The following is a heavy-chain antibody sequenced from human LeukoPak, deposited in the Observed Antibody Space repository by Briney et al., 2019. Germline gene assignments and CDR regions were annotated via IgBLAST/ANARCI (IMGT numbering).Heavy chain of an antibody. V-gene: IGHV4-39*07. CDR2: IYYSGST. CDR3: AGGGYNYYFDY. J-gene: IGHJ4*02. Sequence: SETLSLTCTVSGGSISSSSYYWGWIRQPPGKGLAWIGSIYYSGSTYSNPSLKSRVTISVDTSKNQFSLKLSSVTAADTALYYCAGGGYNYYFDYWGQGTLVTVSS. CDR1: GGSISSSSYY. D-gene: IGHD5-24*01.